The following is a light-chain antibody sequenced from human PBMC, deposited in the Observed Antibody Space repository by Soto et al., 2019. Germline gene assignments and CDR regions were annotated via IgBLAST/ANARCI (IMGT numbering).Light chain of an antibody. V-gene: IGKV3-20*01. CDR1: QSVSSSY. CDR3: QQYDNSPWA. CDR2: GAS. Sequence: EIVLTQSPGTLSLSPGERATVSCRASQSVSSSYLAWYQQKPGQAPRLLIYGASSRATGIPDRFSGSGSGTDFTITISRLEPEYFAVYYCQQYDNSPWAFGQGTKVEIK. J-gene: IGKJ1*01.